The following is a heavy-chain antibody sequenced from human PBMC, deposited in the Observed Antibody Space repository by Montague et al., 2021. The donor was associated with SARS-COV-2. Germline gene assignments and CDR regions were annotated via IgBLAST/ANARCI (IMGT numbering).Heavy chain of an antibody. CDR3: ARIRDYDILTGSYSGFDY. J-gene: IGHJ4*02. D-gene: IGHD3-9*01. Sequence: PALVKPTQTLTLTCTFSGFSPSTSGMCVSWIRQPPGKALEWLALIDWDDDKYYSTSLKTRLTISKDTSKNQVVLTMTNMDTVDTATYYCARIRDYDILTGSYSGFDYWGQGTLVTVSS. V-gene: IGHV2-70*01. CDR1: GFSPSTSGMC. CDR2: IDWDDDK.